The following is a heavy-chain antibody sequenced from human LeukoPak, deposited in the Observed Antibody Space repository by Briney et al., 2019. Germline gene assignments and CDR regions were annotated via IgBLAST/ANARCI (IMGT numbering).Heavy chain of an antibody. V-gene: IGHV3-53*01. CDR1: GFTVSSNY. CDR2: IYSGGNT. Sequence: GGSLRLSCAASGFTVSSNYMSWVRQAPGKGLELVSVIYSGGNTYYADSVKGRFTISRDNSKNTLYLQMNSLRAEDTAVYYCARAPLHYDSSGYYPLDYWGQGTLVTVSS. CDR3: ARAPLHYDSSGYYPLDY. J-gene: IGHJ4*02. D-gene: IGHD3-22*01.